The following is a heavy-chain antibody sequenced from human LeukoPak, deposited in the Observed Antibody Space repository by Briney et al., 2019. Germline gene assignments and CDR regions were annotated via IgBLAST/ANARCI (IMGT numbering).Heavy chain of an antibody. Sequence: ASVKVSCKASGGTFSSYAISWVRQAPGQGLEWMGGIIPIFGTANYAQKFQGRVTITADESTSTAYMELSSLRSEDTAVYYCARGIYNSSGYPRYFDYWGQGTLVTVSS. D-gene: IGHD3-22*01. CDR2: IIPIFGTA. CDR1: GGTFSSYA. CDR3: ARGIYNSSGYPRYFDY. J-gene: IGHJ4*02. V-gene: IGHV1-69*13.